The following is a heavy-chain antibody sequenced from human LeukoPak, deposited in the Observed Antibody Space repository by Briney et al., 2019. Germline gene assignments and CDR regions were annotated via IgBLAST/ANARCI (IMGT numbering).Heavy chain of an antibody. Sequence: GGSLRLSCAASGFTFSSYSMNWVRQAPGKGLEWVAVISYDGSNKYYADSVKGRFTISRDNSKNTLYLQMNSLRAEDTAVYYCAKGRSYLDYWGQGTLVTVSS. J-gene: IGHJ4*02. CDR1: GFTFSSYS. CDR2: ISYDGSNK. V-gene: IGHV3-30*18. CDR3: AKGRSYLDY.